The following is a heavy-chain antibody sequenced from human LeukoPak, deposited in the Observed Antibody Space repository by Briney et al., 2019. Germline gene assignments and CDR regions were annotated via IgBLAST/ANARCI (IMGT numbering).Heavy chain of an antibody. Sequence: GSLRLSCSASGFVFGRYGMQWVRQAPGKGLEWVTFIRHDGNNKYYADSVKGRFTISRDNSKNTLFLQMDSLGLEDTAVYYCAKLKAVTGTTPANWGQGTLVIVSS. CDR1: GFVFGRYG. V-gene: IGHV3-30*02. CDR2: IRHDGNNK. D-gene: IGHD1-20*01. CDR3: AKLKAVTGTTPAN. J-gene: IGHJ4*02.